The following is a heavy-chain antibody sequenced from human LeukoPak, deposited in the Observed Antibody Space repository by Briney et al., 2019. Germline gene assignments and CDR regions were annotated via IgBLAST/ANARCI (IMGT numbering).Heavy chain of an antibody. Sequence: AGGSLRLSCAASGFSVSSNYMSWVRQAPGKGLEWVSVIYSGVSTYYADSVKGRFTISRDNSKNTLYLQMNSLRAEDTAVYYCAKENWDYFDYWGQGTLVTVSS. V-gene: IGHV3-53*01. CDR2: IYSGVST. CDR1: GFSVSSNY. CDR3: AKENWDYFDY. J-gene: IGHJ4*02. D-gene: IGHD7-27*01.